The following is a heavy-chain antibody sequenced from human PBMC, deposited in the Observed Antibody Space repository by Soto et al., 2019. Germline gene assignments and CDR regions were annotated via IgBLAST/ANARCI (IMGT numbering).Heavy chain of an antibody. J-gene: IGHJ5*02. V-gene: IGHV4-34*01. CDR2: INHVGGT. Sequence: SETLSRTCAVYCGFLSESYWTCIRQPPWKGLEWIVEINHVGGTNYNPSLKSRVTMSVDTSQNQFSLRLISVTAADKAMYFCVRRRYQLHSSVLWLEPWGQGTKVTASS. CDR3: VRRRYQLHSSVLWLEP. D-gene: IGHD3-16*02. CDR1: CGFLSESY.